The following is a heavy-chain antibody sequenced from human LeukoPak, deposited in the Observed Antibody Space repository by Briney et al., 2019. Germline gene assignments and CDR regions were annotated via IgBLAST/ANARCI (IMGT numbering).Heavy chain of an antibody. J-gene: IGHJ4*02. D-gene: IGHD6-13*01. CDR1: VGSISSYY. Sequence: PSETLSLTCTVSVGSISSYYWSWIRQPPGKGLEWIGYIYYSGSTNYNPSLKSRVTISVDTSKSQFSLKLSSVTAADTAVYYCARWSGSSRSRGFAYWGQGTLVTVSS. CDR3: ARWSGSSRSRGFAY. V-gene: IGHV4-59*01. CDR2: IYYSGST.